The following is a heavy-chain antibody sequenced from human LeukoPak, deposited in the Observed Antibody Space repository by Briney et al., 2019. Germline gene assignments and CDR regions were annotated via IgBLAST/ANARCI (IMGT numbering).Heavy chain of an antibody. D-gene: IGHD2-21*02. Sequence: PSETLSLTCTVSGGSISSYYWGWIRQPPGKGLEWIGSIYHSGSTYYNPSLKSRVTISVDTSKNQFSLKLSSVTAADTAVYYCARAYCGGDCYFPLKYWGQGTLVTVSS. J-gene: IGHJ4*02. CDR1: GGSISSYY. CDR3: ARAYCGGDCYFPLKY. V-gene: IGHV4-38-2*02. CDR2: IYHSGST.